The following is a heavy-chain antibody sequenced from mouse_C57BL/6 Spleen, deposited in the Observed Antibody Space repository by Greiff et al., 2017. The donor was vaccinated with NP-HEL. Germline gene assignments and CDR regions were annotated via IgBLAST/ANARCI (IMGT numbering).Heavy chain of an antibody. D-gene: IGHD2-1*01. CDR3: ARPGNYDAMDY. Sequence: EVKVVESGGGLVKPGGSLKLSCAASGFTFSDYGMHWVRQAPEKGLEWVAYISSGSSTIYYADTVKGRFTISRDNAKNTLFLQMTSLRSEDTAMYDCARPGNYDAMDYWGQGTSVTVSS. CDR2: ISSGSSTI. V-gene: IGHV5-17*01. J-gene: IGHJ4*01. CDR1: GFTFSDYG.